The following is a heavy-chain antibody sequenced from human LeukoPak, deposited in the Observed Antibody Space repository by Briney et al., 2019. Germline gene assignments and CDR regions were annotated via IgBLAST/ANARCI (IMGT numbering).Heavy chain of an antibody. CDR1: GGSISTSSYY. CDR2: IYYSGTT. CDR3: ATSGYSYGFCPY. Sequence: SETLSLTCTVSGGSISTSSYYWAWIRQPPGKGLEWIGSIYYSGTTYYNPSLKSRVTISVDMSKNQFSLKLSSVTAADTAVYYCATSGYSYGFCPYWGQGTLVTVSS. J-gene: IGHJ4*02. D-gene: IGHD5-18*01. V-gene: IGHV4-39*01.